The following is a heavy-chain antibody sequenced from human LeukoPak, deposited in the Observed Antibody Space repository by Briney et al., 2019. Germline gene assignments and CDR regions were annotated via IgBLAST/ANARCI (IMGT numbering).Heavy chain of an antibody. Sequence: SVKVSCKASGGTFSSYAISWVRQAPGQGLEWMGGMIPFFRTANYAQKFQGRVTITADESTSTAYMELSRLRSEDTAVYYCARDRDSSGYYYGRNWFDPWGQGTLVTVSS. CDR1: GGTFSSYA. D-gene: IGHD3-22*01. CDR2: MIPFFRTA. CDR3: ARDRDSSGYYYGRNWFDP. J-gene: IGHJ5*02. V-gene: IGHV1-69*13.